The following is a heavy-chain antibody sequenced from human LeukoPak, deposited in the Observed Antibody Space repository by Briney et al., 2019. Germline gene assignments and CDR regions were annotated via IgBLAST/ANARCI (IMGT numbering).Heavy chain of an antibody. CDR1: GGSISSYY. CDR3: ARDAYCGGDCYRYFGL. J-gene: IGHJ2*01. Sequence: SETLSLTCTVSGGSISSYYWSWIRQPPGKGLEWIGYIYYSGSTNYNPSLKSRVTISVDTSKNQFSLKLSSVTAADTAVYYCARDAYCGGDCYRYFGLWGRGTLVTVSS. V-gene: IGHV4-59*01. D-gene: IGHD2-21*02. CDR2: IYYSGST.